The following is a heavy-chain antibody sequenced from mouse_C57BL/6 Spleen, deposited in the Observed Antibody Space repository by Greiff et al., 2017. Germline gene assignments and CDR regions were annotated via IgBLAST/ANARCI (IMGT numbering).Heavy chain of an antibody. V-gene: IGHV7-3*01. CDR3: ARYRYDYDEAMDY. J-gene: IGHJ4*01. CDR2: IRNKANGYTT. CDR1: GFTFTDYY. D-gene: IGHD2-4*01. Sequence: EVKVEESGGGLVQPGGSLSLSCAASGFTFTDYYMSWVRQPPGKALEWLGFIRNKANGYTTEYSASVKGRVTISRDTSQSILYLQMNALRAEDSATYYCARYRYDYDEAMDYWGKGTSVTASS.